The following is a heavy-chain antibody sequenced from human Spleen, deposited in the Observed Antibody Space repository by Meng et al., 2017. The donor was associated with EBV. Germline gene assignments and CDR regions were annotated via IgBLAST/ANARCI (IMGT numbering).Heavy chain of an antibody. CDR2: IDPNTGNP. J-gene: IGHJ4*02. CDR1: GYDFRKYN. D-gene: IGHD5-18*01. V-gene: IGHV7-4-1*02. Sequence: LVQSGSELKKPGASVRLSCKTSGYDFRKYNMNWGRQAPGQGLEWMGWIDPNTGNPIYAPGFTGRFVFSLDTSVSTAHLQINSLTPEDTAVYYCARDGYSYGHPFDFWGQGTLVTVSS. CDR3: ARDGYSYGHPFDF.